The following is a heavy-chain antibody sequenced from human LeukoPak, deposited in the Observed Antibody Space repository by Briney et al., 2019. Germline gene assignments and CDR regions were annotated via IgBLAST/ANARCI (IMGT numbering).Heavy chain of an antibody. CDR1: GFTFSSYG. D-gene: IGHD3-10*01. J-gene: IGHJ6*03. CDR2: ISDDGSNK. CDR3: ARDPSGQGFFYYMDV. Sequence: GGSLRLSCPASGFTFSSYGMHWVRQAPGKGLEWVAVISDDGSNKYYADSVKGRFTISRDNSKNTLYLQMNSLRAEDTAVYYCARDPSGQGFFYYMDVWGKGTTVTVSS. V-gene: IGHV3-30*03.